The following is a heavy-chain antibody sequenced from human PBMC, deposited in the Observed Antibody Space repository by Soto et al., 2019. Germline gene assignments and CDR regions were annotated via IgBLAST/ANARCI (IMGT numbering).Heavy chain of an antibody. V-gene: IGHV3-23*01. CDR3: AILGGTYYAFDF. J-gene: IGHJ3*01. D-gene: IGHD1-26*01. Sequence: EVHLLESGGGLVQPGGSLRLSCAVSGFTIKSHAMGWVRQAPGKGLEWVSAIGPRGRDTYFADSVKGRFTISRDNSENTVSLQMYSLRADDKAVYYCAILGGTYYAFDFWGQGTLVTVS. CDR2: IGPRGRDT. CDR1: GFTIKSHA.